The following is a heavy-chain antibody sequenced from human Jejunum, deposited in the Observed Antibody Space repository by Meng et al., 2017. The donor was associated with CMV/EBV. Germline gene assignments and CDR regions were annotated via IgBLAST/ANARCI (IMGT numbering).Heavy chain of an antibody. V-gene: IGHV4-30-4*08. D-gene: IGHD3-10*02. Sequence: GDSITNNLYYWTWIRQTPGKGLEWIGYIYDSGATHYTPSLKGRVTMSVDTSKNQFSLNLKSVTAADTAIYYCVGNYDVHLNWFDPWGRGTLVTVSS. J-gene: IGHJ5*02. CDR3: VGNYDVHLNWFDP. CDR2: IYDSGAT. CDR1: GDSITNNLYY.